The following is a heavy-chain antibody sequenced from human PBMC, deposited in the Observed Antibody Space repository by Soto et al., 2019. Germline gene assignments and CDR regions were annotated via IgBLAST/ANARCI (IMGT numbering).Heavy chain of an antibody. CDR1: GGSISSIDYF. Sequence: SETLSLTCSVSGGSISSIDYFWSWIRQPPGKGLEWIGFIHHTGTTYYNPSLRSRVTISIDTSKSQFSMKLNSVTAADTAVYYCARVMAAMQNWLDPWGQGTLVTVSS. D-gene: IGHD2-2*01. CDR2: IHHTGTT. J-gene: IGHJ5*02. CDR3: ARVMAAMQNWLDP. V-gene: IGHV4-30-4*01.